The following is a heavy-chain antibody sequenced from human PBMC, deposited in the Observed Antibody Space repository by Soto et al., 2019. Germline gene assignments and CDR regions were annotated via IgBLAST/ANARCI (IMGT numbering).Heavy chain of an antibody. CDR3: ARERQMYYDFWSGYSYYFDY. Sequence: VQLVDSGGGLVQPGESLRLSCAASGFTFSSYWIDWVRQAPGKGLEWVASIKPDGTEKYYVDSVKGRFTISRDNAEDTLYLQMNTLRADDTAVYYCARERQMYYDFWSGYSYYFDYWGQGTLVTVSS. D-gene: IGHD3-3*01. V-gene: IGHV3-7*03. J-gene: IGHJ4*02. CDR1: GFTFSSYW. CDR2: IKPDGTEK.